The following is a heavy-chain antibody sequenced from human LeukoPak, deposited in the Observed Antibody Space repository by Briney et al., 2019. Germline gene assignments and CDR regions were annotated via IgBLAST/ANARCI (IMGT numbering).Heavy chain of an antibody. D-gene: IGHD3-16*02. J-gene: IGHJ3*02. V-gene: IGHV4-34*01. CDR1: GGSFSGYY. Sequence: PSETLSLTCAVYGGSFSGYYWRGIRQPPGKGVEGIGEINHSGSTNYNPSLTSRVTISVDTSKNQFSLKLSSVTAADTAVYYCARGPLYYDYVWGSYRKRYDAFDIWGQGTMVTVSS. CDR2: INHSGST. CDR3: ARGPLYYDYVWGSYRKRYDAFDI.